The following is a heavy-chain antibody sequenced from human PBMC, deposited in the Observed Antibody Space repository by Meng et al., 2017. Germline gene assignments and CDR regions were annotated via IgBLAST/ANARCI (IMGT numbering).Heavy chain of an antibody. D-gene: IGHD6-19*01. J-gene: IGHJ4*02. CDR3: ARDGESGSGWYKADY. Sequence: SVKVSCKASGGTFSSYAISWVRQAPGQGIEWMGGIIPIFGTANYAQKFQGRVTITADESTSTAYMELSSLRSEDTAVYYCARDGESGSGWYKADYWGQGTLVTVSS. V-gene: IGHV1-69*13. CDR2: IIPIFGTA. CDR1: GGTFSSYA.